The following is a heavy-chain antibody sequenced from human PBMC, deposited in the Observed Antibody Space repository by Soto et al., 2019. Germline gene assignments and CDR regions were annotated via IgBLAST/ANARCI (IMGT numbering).Heavy chain of an antibody. CDR3: ARRSSSSLGSLFDP. CDR2: MYYTGNK. V-gene: IGHV4-39*01. CDR1: GGSISSSTYY. D-gene: IGHD6-6*01. J-gene: IGHJ5*02. Sequence: SETLSLTCTASGGSISSSTYYWDWIRQPPGKGLEWIGAMYYTGNKNYNPSLESRVTMSVDTSKNQFSLKLSSVTPTDTAVYYCARRSSSSLGSLFDPWGRGILVTVSS.